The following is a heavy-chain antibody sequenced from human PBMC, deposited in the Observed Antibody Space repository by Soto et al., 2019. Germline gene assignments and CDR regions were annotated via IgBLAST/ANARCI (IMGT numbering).Heavy chain of an antibody. V-gene: IGHV3-11*06. Sequence: GGSLRLSCAASGFTFSDYYMSWIRQAPGKGLEWVSYISSSSSYTNYADSVKGRFTISRDNAKNSLYLQMNSLRAEDTAVYYCAREPYSGYDLAAAWFDPWGQGTLVTVSS. D-gene: IGHD5-12*01. J-gene: IGHJ5*02. CDR2: ISSSSSYT. CDR3: AREPYSGYDLAAAWFDP. CDR1: GFTFSDYY.